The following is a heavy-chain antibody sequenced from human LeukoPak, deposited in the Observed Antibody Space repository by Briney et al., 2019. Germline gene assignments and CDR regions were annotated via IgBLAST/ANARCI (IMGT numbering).Heavy chain of an antibody. D-gene: IGHD6-13*01. CDR2: IYTSGST. CDR3: ARHVTIAAAGILYFDY. J-gene: IGHJ4*02. V-gene: IGHV4-4*09. CDR1: GGSASGHY. Sequence: SETLSLTCTVSGGSASGHYGSWIRQPPGKGLEWIRYIYTSGSTNYNPSLKSRVTISVDTSKNQFSLKLSSVTAADTAVYYCARHVTIAAAGILYFDYWGQGTLVTVSS.